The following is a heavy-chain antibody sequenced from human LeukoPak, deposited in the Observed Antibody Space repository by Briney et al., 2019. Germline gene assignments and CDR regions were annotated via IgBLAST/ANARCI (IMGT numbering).Heavy chain of an antibody. D-gene: IGHD4-11*01. CDR3: RIQAYSNYVGYYYGMDV. Sequence: ASVKVSCKASGYTFTSYDINWVRQATGQGPEWMGWMNPNSGNTGYAQKFQGRVTMTRNTSISTAYMELSSLRSEDTAVYYCRIQAYSNYVGYYYGMDVWGQGTRSPSP. CDR1: GYTFTSYD. CDR2: MNPNSGNT. J-gene: IGHJ6*02. V-gene: IGHV1-8*01.